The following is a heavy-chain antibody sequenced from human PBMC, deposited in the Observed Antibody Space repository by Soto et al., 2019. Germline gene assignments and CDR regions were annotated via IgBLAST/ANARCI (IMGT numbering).Heavy chain of an antibody. D-gene: IGHD3-3*01. V-gene: IGHV3-66*01. J-gene: IGHJ6*03. CDR1: GFTVSSNY. CDR3: AGGVRDYDFWSPPRGYYYYMDV. CDR2: IYSGGST. Sequence: GGSLRLSCAASGFTVSSNYMSWVHQAPGKGLEWVSVIYSGGSTYYADSVKGRFTISRDNSKNTLYLQMNSLRAEDTAVYYCAGGVRDYDFWSPPRGYYYYMDVWGKGTTVTVSS.